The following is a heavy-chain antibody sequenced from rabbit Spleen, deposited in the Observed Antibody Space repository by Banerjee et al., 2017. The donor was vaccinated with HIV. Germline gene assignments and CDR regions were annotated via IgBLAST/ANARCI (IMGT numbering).Heavy chain of an antibody. J-gene: IGHJ4*01. CDR2: IDVAKYGTT. V-gene: IGHV1S45*01. CDR3: ARDAAGREDFNL. Sequence: QEQLVESGGGLVQPEGSLTLTCKASGFSFSDRDVMCWVRQAPGKGLEWIACIDVAKYGTTYYTSWAKGRFTISKTSSTTVTLHMTSLTVADTATYFCARDAAGREDFNLWGQGTLVTVS. D-gene: IGHD4-2*01. CDR1: GFSFSDRDV.